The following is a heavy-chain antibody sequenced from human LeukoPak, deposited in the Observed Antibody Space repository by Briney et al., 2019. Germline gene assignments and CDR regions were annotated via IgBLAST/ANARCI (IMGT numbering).Heavy chain of an antibody. V-gene: IGHV1-69*05. Sequence: SVKVSCKASGGTFSSYAISWVRQAPGQGLEWMGGIIPIFGTANYAQKFQGRVTITTDESTSTAYMELSSLRSEDTAVYYCARALAPDYYSSSSYFDYWGQGTLVTVSS. J-gene: IGHJ4*02. CDR2: IIPIFGTA. CDR3: ARALAPDYYSSSSYFDY. D-gene: IGHD6-6*01. CDR1: GGTFSSYA.